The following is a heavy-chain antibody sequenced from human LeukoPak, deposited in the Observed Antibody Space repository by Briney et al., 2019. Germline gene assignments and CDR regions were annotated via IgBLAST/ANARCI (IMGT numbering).Heavy chain of an antibody. CDR3: ARPKCSSTSCYGIFDY. V-gene: IGHV5-51*01. CDR2: IYPGDSDT. J-gene: IGHJ4*02. D-gene: IGHD2-2*01. Sequence: GESLKISCKGSGYSFTSYWIGWVRQMPGKGLEWMGIIYPGDSDTRYSPSFQGQVTISADKSISTAYLQWSSLKASDTAMYYCARPKCSSTSCYGIFDYWGQGTLVTVSS. CDR1: GYSFTSYW.